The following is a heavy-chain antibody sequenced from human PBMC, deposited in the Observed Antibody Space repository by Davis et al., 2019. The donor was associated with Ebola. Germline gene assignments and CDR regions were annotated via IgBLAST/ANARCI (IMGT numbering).Heavy chain of an antibody. CDR3: ASRGGDLSIAAAGAFDI. CDR2: IYHSGST. CDR1: GGSISSSNR. V-gene: IGHV4-4*02. Sequence: MPSETLSLTCAVSGGSISSSNRWSWVRQPPGKGLEWIGEIYHSGSTNYNPSLKSRVTISVDKSKNQFSLKLSSVTAADTAVYYCASRGGDLSIAAAGAFDIWGQGTMVTVSS. D-gene: IGHD6-13*01. J-gene: IGHJ3*02.